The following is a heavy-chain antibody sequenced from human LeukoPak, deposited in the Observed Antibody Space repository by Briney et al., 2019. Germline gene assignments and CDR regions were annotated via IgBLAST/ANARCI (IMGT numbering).Heavy chain of an antibody. Sequence: PSETLSLTCTASGGSISSYYWSWIRQPAGKGLEWIGHIYTSGKTNYNPSLKSRVTMSVDTSKNHFSLRLSSVTAADTALYYCARDLGRGLDAFDIWGQGTMVTVSP. CDR1: GGSISSYY. CDR2: IYTSGKT. V-gene: IGHV4-4*07. CDR3: ARDLGRGLDAFDI. J-gene: IGHJ3*02. D-gene: IGHD3-16*01.